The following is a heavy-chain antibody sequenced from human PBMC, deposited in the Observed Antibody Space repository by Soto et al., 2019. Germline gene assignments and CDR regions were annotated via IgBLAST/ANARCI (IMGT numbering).Heavy chain of an antibody. J-gene: IGHJ4*02. D-gene: IGHD6-6*01. CDR1: GGSISSSSYY. CDR3: ARHTTQQLVFGY. CDR2: IYYSGST. V-gene: IGHV4-39*01. Sequence: SETLSLTCTVSGGSISSSSYYWCCIRQPPGKGLEWIGSIYYSGSTYYNPSLKSRVTISVDTSKNQFSLKLSSVTAADTAVYYCARHTTQQLVFGYWGQGTLVTVSS.